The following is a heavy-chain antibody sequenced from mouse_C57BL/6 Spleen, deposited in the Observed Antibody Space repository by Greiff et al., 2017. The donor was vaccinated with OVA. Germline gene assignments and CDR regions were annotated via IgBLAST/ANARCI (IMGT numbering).Heavy chain of an antibody. CDR1: GYSITSGYY. J-gene: IGHJ3*01. Sequence: ESGPGLVKPSQSLSLTCSVTGYSITSGYYWNWIRQFPGNKLEWMGYISYDGSNNYNPSLKNRISITRDTSKNQFFLKLNSVTTEDTATYYFAREGLLRLAYWGQGTLVTVSA. V-gene: IGHV3-6*01. CDR2: ISYDGSN. D-gene: IGHD1-2*01. CDR3: AREGLLRLAY.